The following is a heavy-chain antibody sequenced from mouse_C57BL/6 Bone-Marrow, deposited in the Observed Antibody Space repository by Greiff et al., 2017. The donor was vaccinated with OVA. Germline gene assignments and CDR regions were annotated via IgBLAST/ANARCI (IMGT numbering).Heavy chain of an antibody. CDR2: IDPSDSYT. CDR3: ARGEESYDY. Sequence: QVQLKQSGAELVRPGTSVKLSCKASGYTFTSYWMHWVKQRPGQGLEWIGVIDPSDSYTNYNQKFKGKATLTVDTSSSTAYMQLSSLTSEDSAVYYCARGEESYDYWGQGTTLTVSS. CDR1: GYTFTSYW. J-gene: IGHJ2*01. V-gene: IGHV1-59*01.